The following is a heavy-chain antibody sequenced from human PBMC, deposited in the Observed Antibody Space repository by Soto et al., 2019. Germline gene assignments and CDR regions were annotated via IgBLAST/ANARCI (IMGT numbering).Heavy chain of an antibody. V-gene: IGHV3-74*01. CDR1: GVTFRSYW. J-gene: IGHJ4*02. CDR2: IKSDGSST. Sequence: GGSLRLSCAASGVTFRSYWMYWVRQAPGKGLVWVSRIKSDGSSTDYADSVKGRFTISRDNAKNTLYLQMNSLRAEDTAVYYCASWPYWGQGTLVTVSS. CDR3: ASWPY.